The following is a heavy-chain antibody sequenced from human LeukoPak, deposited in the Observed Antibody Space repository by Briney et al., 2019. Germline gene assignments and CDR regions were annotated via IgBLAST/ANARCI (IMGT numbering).Heavy chain of an antibody. CDR3: ARGSYVMDV. CDR2: VSKSDGTT. CDR1: GFTFTTYA. J-gene: IGHJ6*04. V-gene: IGHV3-23*01. Sequence: GGSLRLSCAASGFTFTTYAMSWVRQAPGKGLEWVSSVSKSDGTTYYADSVKGRLTISRDNSKNTLHLQMNGLRAEDTAVYYCARGSYVMDVGAKGPTVTVSS.